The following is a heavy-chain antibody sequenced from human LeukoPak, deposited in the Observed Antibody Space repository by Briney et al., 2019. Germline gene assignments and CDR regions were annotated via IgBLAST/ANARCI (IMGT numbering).Heavy chain of an antibody. CDR1: GGSISSYY. CDR2: IYYSGST. Sequence: PSDPLSLTCSVSGGSISSYYWSWIRHPPGKGLEWIGNIYYSGSTNYNPSLKSRVTISVDTSKNQFSLTLSSVTAADTAVYYCARHGSTGDTDYWGQGTLVTVSS. CDR3: ARHGSTGDTDY. J-gene: IGHJ4*02. V-gene: IGHV4-59*07. D-gene: IGHD2-8*02.